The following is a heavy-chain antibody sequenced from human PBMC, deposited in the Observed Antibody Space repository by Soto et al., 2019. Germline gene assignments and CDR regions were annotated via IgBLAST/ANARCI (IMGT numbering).Heavy chain of an antibody. V-gene: IGHV4-39*07. Sequence: SETLSLTCTVSGDSIGTTHSYWAWIRQSPGKGLEWIGNIHYSGSTYYMPSLRSRVTLSVDTSKNQFSLRLTSVTAEDTAVYYCAKDRRMVRGTSFDYWGQGTLVTVSS. CDR2: IHYSGST. CDR3: AKDRRMVRGTSFDY. D-gene: IGHD3-10*01. J-gene: IGHJ4*02. CDR1: GDSIGTTHSY.